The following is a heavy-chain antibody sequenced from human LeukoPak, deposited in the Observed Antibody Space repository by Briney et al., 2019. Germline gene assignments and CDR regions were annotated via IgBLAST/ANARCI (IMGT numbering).Heavy chain of an antibody. CDR2: IRSKAYGGTT. CDR3: TRTYGGSLPEYFDY. D-gene: IGHD4-23*01. CDR1: GFTFGDYA. Sequence: GGSLRLSCTASGFTFGDYAMSWFRQAPGKGLEWVGFIRSKAYGGTTEYAASVKGRFTISRDDSKSIAYLQMNSPKTEDTAVYYCTRTYGGSLPEYFDYWGQGTLVTVSS. V-gene: IGHV3-49*03. J-gene: IGHJ4*02.